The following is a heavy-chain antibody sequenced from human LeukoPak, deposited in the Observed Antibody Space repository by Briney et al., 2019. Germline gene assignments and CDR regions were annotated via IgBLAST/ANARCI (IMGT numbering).Heavy chain of an antibody. CDR1: GGSISSGDYY. V-gene: IGHV4-30-4*01. D-gene: IGHD2-2*01. J-gene: IGHJ5*02. Sequence: KSSQTLSLTCTVSGGSISSGDYYWSWIRQPPGKGLEWIGYIYYSGSTYYNPSLKSRVTISVDTSKNQFSLKLSSVTAADTAVYYCARGSFFRMVVPAAMRAGLFDPWGQGTLVTVSS. CDR2: IYYSGST. CDR3: ARGSFFRMVVPAAMRAGLFDP.